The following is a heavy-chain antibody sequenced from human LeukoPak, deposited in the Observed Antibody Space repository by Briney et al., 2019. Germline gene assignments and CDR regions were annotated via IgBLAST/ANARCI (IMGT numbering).Heavy chain of an antibody. J-gene: IGHJ3*02. CDR3: ARVRDVEMATQGPDAFDI. V-gene: IGHV3-30*02. D-gene: IGHD5-24*01. CDR1: GFTFSSYG. Sequence: GGSLRLSCAASGFTFSSYGMHWVRQAPGKGLEWVAFIRYDGSNKYYADSVKGRFTISRDNSKNTLYLQMNSLRAEDTAVYYCARVRDVEMATQGPDAFDIWGQGTMVTVSS. CDR2: IRYDGSNK.